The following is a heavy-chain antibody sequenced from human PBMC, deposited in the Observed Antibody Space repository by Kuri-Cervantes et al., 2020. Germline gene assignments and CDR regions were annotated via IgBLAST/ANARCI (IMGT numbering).Heavy chain of an antibody. CDR2: ISGSGGST. CDR1: GFTFSSYA. V-gene: IGHV3-23*01. Sequence: GESLKISCAASGFTFSSYAMSWVRQAPGKGLEWVSAISGSGGSTYYADSVKGRFTISRDNSKNTLYLQMNSLRADDTAVYYCARSPMITFGGVIVTSSRADAFDIWGQGTMVTVSS. CDR3: ARSPMITFGGVIVTSSRADAFDI. J-gene: IGHJ3*02. D-gene: IGHD3-16*02.